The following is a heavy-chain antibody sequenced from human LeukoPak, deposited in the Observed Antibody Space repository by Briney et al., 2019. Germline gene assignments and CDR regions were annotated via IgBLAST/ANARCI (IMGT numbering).Heavy chain of an antibody. Sequence: GGSLRLSCAASGFTFSSYGMHWVRQAPGKGLEWVAFIRYDGSNKYYADSVKGRFTISRDNSKNTLYLQMNSLRAEDTAVYYCAKGGGAYNWKTDAFDIWGQGTMVTVSS. CDR2: IRYDGSNK. J-gene: IGHJ3*02. CDR1: GFTFSSYG. CDR3: AKGGGAYNWKTDAFDI. D-gene: IGHD1-20*01. V-gene: IGHV3-30*02.